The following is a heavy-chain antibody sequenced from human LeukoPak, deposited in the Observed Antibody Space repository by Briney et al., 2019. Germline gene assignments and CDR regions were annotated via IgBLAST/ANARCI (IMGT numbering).Heavy chain of an antibody. D-gene: IGHD3-22*01. CDR1: GGSISSYY. V-gene: IGHV4-4*07. CDR2: IYTSGST. Sequence: PSETLSLTCTVSGGSISSYYWSWIRQPAGKGLEWIGRIYTSGSTNYNPSLKSRVTMSVDTSKNQFSLKLSSVTAADTAVYYCARESTMIRADAFDIWGQGTMVTVSS. CDR3: ARESTMIRADAFDI. J-gene: IGHJ3*02.